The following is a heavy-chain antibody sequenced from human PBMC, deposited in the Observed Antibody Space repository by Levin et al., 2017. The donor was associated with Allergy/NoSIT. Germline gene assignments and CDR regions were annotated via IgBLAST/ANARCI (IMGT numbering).Heavy chain of an antibody. Sequence: SQTLSLTCAVYGGSFSGSYWSWIRPPPGKGLEWIWEINHSGSTNYNPSLKSRVTISVDTSKNQFSLKLSSVTAADTAVYYCASYCSGGSCYGSGYWGQGTLVTVSS. D-gene: IGHD2-15*01. CDR2: INHSGST. CDR1: GGSFSGSY. J-gene: IGHJ4*02. CDR3: ASYCSGGSCYGSGY. V-gene: IGHV4-34*01.